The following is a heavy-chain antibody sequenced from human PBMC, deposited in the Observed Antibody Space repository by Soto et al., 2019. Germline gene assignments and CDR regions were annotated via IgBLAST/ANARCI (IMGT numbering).Heavy chain of an antibody. Sequence: GGSLRLSCAASGFTFSTYVMSWFRQAPGQGLEWVSAITGGADDTYNADSVRGRFTISRDNSKNTLYLQMNSLRAEDTAVYYCAKGSSNSHPYYFDYWGQGTLVTVSS. D-gene: IGHD2-2*01. CDR2: ITGGADDT. CDR1: GFTFSTYV. J-gene: IGHJ4*02. V-gene: IGHV3-23*01. CDR3: AKGSSNSHPYYFDY.